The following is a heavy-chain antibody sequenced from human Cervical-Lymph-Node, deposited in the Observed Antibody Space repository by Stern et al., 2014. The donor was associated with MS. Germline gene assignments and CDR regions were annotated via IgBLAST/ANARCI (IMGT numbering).Heavy chain of an antibody. J-gene: IGHJ3*02. D-gene: IGHD3-22*01. Sequence: QVTLKESGPTLVKPTQTLTLTCTFSGFSLTTNGVGVGWIRQPPGKALEWLALIYWDDDKRYSPSLKSSLTITKDTSKNQVVLTMTDLDPVDTATYYCARTYYFDSSGYYQRTNDAFDIWGQGTMVTVSS. CDR1: GFSLTTNGVG. CDR2: IYWDDDK. CDR3: ARTYYFDSSGYYQRTNDAFDI. V-gene: IGHV2-5*02.